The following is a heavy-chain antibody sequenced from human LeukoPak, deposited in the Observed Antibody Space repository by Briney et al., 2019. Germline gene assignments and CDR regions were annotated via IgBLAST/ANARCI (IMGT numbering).Heavy chain of an antibody. J-gene: IGHJ4*02. CDR1: GFDFSAYE. CDR2: FAGSDTTK. D-gene: IGHD3-22*01. CDR3: TTLGYHLDS. Sequence: GGSLRLSCAASGFDFSAYEMNWVRQAPGKGLEWVAYFAGSDTTKYYADSVRGRFTISRDNAKKSLYLQMNSLRAEDTALYYCTTLGYHLDSWGQGTLVTVSS. V-gene: IGHV3-48*03.